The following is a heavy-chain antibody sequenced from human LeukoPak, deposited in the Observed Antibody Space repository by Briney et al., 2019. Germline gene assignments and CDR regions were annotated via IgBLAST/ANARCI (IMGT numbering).Heavy chain of an antibody. D-gene: IGHD3-22*01. J-gene: IGHJ5*02. CDR2: ISGSGGST. CDR3: AKERDYYDSSGYYNGGFDP. Sequence: PGGSLRLSCAASGFTFSSYAMSWVRQAPGKGLEWVSAISGSGGSTYYADPVKGRFTISRDNSKNTLYLQMNSLRAEDTAVYYCAKERDYYDSSGYYNGGFDPWGQGTLVTVSS. V-gene: IGHV3-23*01. CDR1: GFTFSSYA.